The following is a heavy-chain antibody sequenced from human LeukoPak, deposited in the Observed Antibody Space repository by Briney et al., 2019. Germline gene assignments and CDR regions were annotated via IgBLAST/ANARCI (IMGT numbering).Heavy chain of an antibody. J-gene: IGHJ5*02. Sequence: ASVKLPCKASGYTHTGYDINWARQPTAQGLEWMGGMNPNSGNTGYAQKFQGRVTMTRNTSIRTAYMELSSLRSEDTAVYYCASRYYDILEFDPWGQGTLVTVSS. CDR3: ASRYYDILEFDP. CDR2: MNPNSGNT. V-gene: IGHV1-8*01. D-gene: IGHD3-9*01. CDR1: GYTHTGYD.